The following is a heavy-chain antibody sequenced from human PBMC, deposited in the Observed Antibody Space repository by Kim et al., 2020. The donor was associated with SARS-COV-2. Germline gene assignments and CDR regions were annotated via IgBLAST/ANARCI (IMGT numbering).Heavy chain of an antibody. CDR1: GYTFTSYG. D-gene: IGHD3-3*01. J-gene: IGHJ4*02. CDR2: ISAYNGNT. Sequence: ASVKVSCKASGYTFTSYGISWVRQAPGQGLEWMGWISAYNGNTNYAQKLQGRVTMTTDTSTSTAYMELRSLRSDDTAVYYCARVGFFEKETDYFDYWGQGTLVTVSS. CDR3: ARVGFFEKETDYFDY. V-gene: IGHV1-18*01.